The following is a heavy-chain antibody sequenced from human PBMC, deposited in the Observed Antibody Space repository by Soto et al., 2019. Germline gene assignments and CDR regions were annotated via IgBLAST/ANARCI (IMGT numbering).Heavy chain of an antibody. D-gene: IGHD3-9*01. J-gene: IGHJ3*02. V-gene: IGHV3-7*05. CDR1: GFTFSSYW. Sequence: GGSLRLSCAASGFTFSSYWMSWVRQAPGKGLEWVANIKQDGSEKYYVDSVKGRFTISRDNAKNSLYLQMNSLRAEDTAVYYCARDRFDWLLYIHDASDIWGQGTMVTVSS. CDR3: ARDRFDWLLYIHDASDI. CDR2: IKQDGSEK.